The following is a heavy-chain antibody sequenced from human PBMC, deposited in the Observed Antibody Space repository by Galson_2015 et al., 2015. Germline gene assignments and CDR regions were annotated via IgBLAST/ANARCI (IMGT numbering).Heavy chain of an antibody. Sequence: SLRLSCAASGFPFSSYSMNWVRQAPGKGLEWVLSIASSSSYIYYADSVRGRFTISRDNAKNSLYLQMNSLRAEDTAVYYCARVRGTATGCSDVWGQGTTVTVSS. V-gene: IGHV3-21*06. CDR1: GFPFSSYS. CDR2: IASSSSYI. CDR3: ARVRGTATGCSDV. J-gene: IGHJ6*02. D-gene: IGHD2-2*01.